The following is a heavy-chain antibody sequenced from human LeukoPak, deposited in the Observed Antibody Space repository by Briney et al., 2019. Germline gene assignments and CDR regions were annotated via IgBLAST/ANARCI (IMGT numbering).Heavy chain of an antibody. V-gene: IGHV3-33*01. CDR3: ARDKYGSGSYFDY. CDR1: GFTFSSYG. J-gene: IGHJ4*02. D-gene: IGHD3-10*01. Sequence: GGSLRLSCAASGFTFSSYGKHWVRQAPGKGLEWVAVIWYDGSNKYYADSVKGRFTISRDNSKNTLYLQMNSLRAEDTAVYYCARDKYGSGSYFDYWGQGTLVTVSS. CDR2: IWYDGSNK.